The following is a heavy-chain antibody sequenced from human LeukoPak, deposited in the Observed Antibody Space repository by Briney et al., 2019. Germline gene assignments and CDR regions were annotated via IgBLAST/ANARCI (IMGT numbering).Heavy chain of an antibody. D-gene: IGHD6-13*01. Sequence: GGSLRLSCAASGFTFSSYAMHWVRQAPGKGLEWVAVISYDGSNKYYADSVKGRFTISRDNSKNTLYLQMNSLRAEDTAVYYCAKDHSKGIAAAGNFDYWGQGTLVTVSS. V-gene: IGHV3-30*04. CDR3: AKDHSKGIAAAGNFDY. CDR1: GFTFSSYA. CDR2: ISYDGSNK. J-gene: IGHJ4*02.